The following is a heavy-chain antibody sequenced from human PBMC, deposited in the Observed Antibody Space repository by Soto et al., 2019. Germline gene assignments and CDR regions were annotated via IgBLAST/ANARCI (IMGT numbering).Heavy chain of an antibody. Sequence: LRLSCAASGFTFSSYSMNWVRQAPGKGLEWVSSISSSSSYIYYADSVKGRFTISRDNAKNSLYLQMNSLRAEDTAVYYCARTAVAGSSTREFDYWGQGTLVTVSS. J-gene: IGHJ4*02. CDR3: ARTAVAGSSTREFDY. D-gene: IGHD6-19*01. CDR1: GFTFSSYS. CDR2: ISSSSSYI. V-gene: IGHV3-21*01.